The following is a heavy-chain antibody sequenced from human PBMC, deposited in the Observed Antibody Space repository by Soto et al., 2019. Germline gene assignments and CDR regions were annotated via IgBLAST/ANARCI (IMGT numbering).Heavy chain of an antibody. Sequence: GGSLRLSCAASGFTFSSYWMHWVRQAPGKGLVWVSRINSDGSSTSYADSVKGRFTISRDNAKNTLYLQMNSLRAEDTAVYYCARGQRSIAAAGTRGLDPWGQGTLVTVSS. CDR1: GFTFSSYW. V-gene: IGHV3-74*01. J-gene: IGHJ5*02. D-gene: IGHD6-13*01. CDR3: ARGQRSIAAAGTRGLDP. CDR2: INSDGSST.